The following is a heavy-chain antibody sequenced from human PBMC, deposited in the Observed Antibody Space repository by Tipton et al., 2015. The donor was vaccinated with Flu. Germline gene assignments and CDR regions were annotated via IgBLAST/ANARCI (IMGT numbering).Heavy chain of an antibody. CDR3: ARGPFDYFWGSLED. Sequence: TLSLTCFVSGDSIDSRYYWGWVRQPPGKGLEWIGNVHRTGITYYNPSVKSRVTISVDTSKNQFSLILSSVTAADTAIYYCARGPFDYFWGSLEDWGQGTPVTVSS. V-gene: IGHV4-38-2*02. J-gene: IGHJ4*02. CDR1: GDSIDSRYY. D-gene: IGHD3-16*01. CDR2: VHRTGIT.